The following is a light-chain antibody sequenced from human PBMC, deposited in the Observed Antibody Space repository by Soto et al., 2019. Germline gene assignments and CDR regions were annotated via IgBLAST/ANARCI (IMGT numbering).Light chain of an antibody. CDR3: QQYDTSLYT. Sequence: EIVLTQSPVTLPLSLGDRATLSCRASQRLNTRHIASYQQKPGQAPRLLIYGASSRATGIPDRFSGGWSGTDFTLTISRLEPTDFAVYYCQQYDTSLYTFGQGTKLEIK. V-gene: IGKV3-20*01. J-gene: IGKJ2*01. CDR2: GAS. CDR1: QRLNTRH.